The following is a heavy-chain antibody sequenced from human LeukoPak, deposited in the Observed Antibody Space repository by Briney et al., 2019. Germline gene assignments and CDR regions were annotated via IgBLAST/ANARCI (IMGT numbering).Heavy chain of an antibody. Sequence: GGSLRLSCAASGFTFSSRWMHWVRQAPGKGLVWVSRINSDVSSAGYADSVKGRFAISRDDAKNTLYLQMNSLRAEDTAVYYCARGWLRSDYCFDSWGQGTLVTVSS. V-gene: IGHV3-74*01. J-gene: IGHJ4*02. CDR3: ARGWLRSDYCFDS. CDR2: INSDVSSA. CDR1: GFTFSSRW. D-gene: IGHD5-12*01.